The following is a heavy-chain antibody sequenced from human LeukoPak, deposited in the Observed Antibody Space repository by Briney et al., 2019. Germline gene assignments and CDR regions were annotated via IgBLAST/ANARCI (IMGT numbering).Heavy chain of an antibody. Sequence: ASVKVSCKASGYTFTGYYMHWVRQAPGQGLEWMGWINPKSGGTNYAQKFQGRVTMTRDTSISTAYMELSRLRSDDTAVYYCARLSSGWSGPQHWGQGTLVTVSS. CDR1: GYTFTGYY. CDR2: INPKSGGT. D-gene: IGHD6-19*01. V-gene: IGHV1-2*02. CDR3: ARLSSGWSGPQH. J-gene: IGHJ1*01.